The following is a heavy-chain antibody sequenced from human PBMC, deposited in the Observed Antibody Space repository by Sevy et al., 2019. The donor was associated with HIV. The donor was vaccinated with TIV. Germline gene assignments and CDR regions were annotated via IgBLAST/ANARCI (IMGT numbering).Heavy chain of an antibody. Sequence: GGSLRLSCAASGFTFSDYGMQWVRQAPGKGLEGVAVIWKDGSNKYFADSVKGRFTTSRDNSRNTLNPQMNSLRAEDTAVDYCAGDVRGEGRRPGDLDYWGQGTLVTVSS. V-gene: IGHV3-33*01. CDR2: IWKDGSNK. J-gene: IGHJ4*02. CDR1: GFTFSDYG. D-gene: IGHD3-10*02. CDR3: AGDVRGEGRRPGDLDY.